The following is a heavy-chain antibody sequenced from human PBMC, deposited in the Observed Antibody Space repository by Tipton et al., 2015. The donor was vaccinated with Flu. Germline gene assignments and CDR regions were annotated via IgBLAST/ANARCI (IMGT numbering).Heavy chain of an antibody. D-gene: IGHD6-19*01. J-gene: IGHJ4*02. CDR3: AKVIPELVAGPDY. Sequence: QVQLVQSGGGVVQPGRSLRLSCAASGFNFSSYGMHWVRQAPGKGLEWVAVIWHDGSKQYYADSVKGRFTITRDNSKNMLYLQMNSLRPEDTATYYCAKVIPELVAGPDYWGQGTLVTVPS. V-gene: IGHV3-33*06. CDR1: GFNFSSYG. CDR2: IWHDGSKQ.